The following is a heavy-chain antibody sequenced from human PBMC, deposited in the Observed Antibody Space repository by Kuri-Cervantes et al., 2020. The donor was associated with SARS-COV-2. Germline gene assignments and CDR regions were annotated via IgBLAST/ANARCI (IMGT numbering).Heavy chain of an antibody. J-gene: IGHJ4*02. CDR2: ISWNSNNI. Sequence: SLKIYCAASGFTFDDYAMHWVRQAPGKGLEGVSGISWNSNNIDYVDSVKGRFTISRDNAKNSLYLQMNSLRAEDTAVYYCASIPPSIAAGADQFDYWGQGTLVTVSS. D-gene: IGHD6-6*01. V-gene: IGHV3-9*01. CDR1: GFTFDDYA. CDR3: ASIPPSIAAGADQFDY.